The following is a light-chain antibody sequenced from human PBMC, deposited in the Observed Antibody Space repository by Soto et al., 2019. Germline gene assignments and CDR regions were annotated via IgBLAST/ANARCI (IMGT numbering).Light chain of an antibody. V-gene: IGLV2-8*01. J-gene: IGLJ1*01. CDR3: SSYAGSNNYV. Sequence: QSALTQPPSASGSPGQSVTISCTGTSSDVGAYNYVSWYQQHPGKAPKLMIYEVSKRPSGVPDRFSGSKSGNTASLTVSRLQAEDEADYYCSSYAGSNNYVFGTGTKVTV. CDR1: SSDVGAYNY. CDR2: EVS.